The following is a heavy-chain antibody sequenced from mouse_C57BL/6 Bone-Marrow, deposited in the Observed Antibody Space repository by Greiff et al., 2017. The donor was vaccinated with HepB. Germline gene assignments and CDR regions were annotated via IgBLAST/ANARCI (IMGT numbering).Heavy chain of an antibody. CDR2: FHPYNDDT. V-gene: IGHV1-47*01. CDR1: GYTFTTYP. D-gene: IGHD1-1*01. CDR3: ARSFSITTGVKEYYFDY. Sequence: VQLKESGAELVKPGASVKMSCKASGYTFTTYPIEWMKQNHGKSLEWIGNFHPYNDDTKYNEKFKGKATLTVEKSSSTVYLELSRLTSDDSAVYYCARSFSITTGVKEYYFDYWGQGTTLTVSS. J-gene: IGHJ2*01.